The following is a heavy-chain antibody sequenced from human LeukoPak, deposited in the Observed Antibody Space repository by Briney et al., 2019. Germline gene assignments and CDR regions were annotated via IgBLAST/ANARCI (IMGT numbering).Heavy chain of an antibody. CDR3: STQHCDDDSVYFGEFDN. Sequence: GRSLTLSCTSSRYTLGDHAVVWVRQAPPKGLEWVGFIRSKSNRATTGYAASVKGRFSISRDHSKDIAHLQINSLKTEGAAVYYCSTQHCDDDSVYFGEFDNCGQGTLVTVS. J-gene: IGHJ4*02. D-gene: IGHD3-10*01. CDR2: IRSKSNRATT. V-gene: IGHV3-49*04. CDR1: RYTLGDHA.